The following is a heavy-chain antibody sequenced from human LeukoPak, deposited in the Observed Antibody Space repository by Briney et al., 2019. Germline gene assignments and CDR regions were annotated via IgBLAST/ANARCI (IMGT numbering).Heavy chain of an antibody. Sequence: ASVKVSCKASGYTFTSYAMHWVRQAPGQRLEWMGWINAGNGNTKYSQKFQGRVTITRDTSASTAYMELSSLRSEDTAVYYCARETGYDILTGYYNGDLDYWGQGTLVTVSS. J-gene: IGHJ4*02. CDR1: GYTFTSYA. V-gene: IGHV1-3*01. D-gene: IGHD3-9*01. CDR2: INAGNGNT. CDR3: ARETGYDILTGYYNGDLDY.